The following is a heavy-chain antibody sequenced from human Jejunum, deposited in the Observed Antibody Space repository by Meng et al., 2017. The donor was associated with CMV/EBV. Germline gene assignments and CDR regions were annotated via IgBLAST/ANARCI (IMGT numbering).Heavy chain of an antibody. CDR2: FGGVGGAT. CDR3: AKDGSRSSSWQRFDS. Sequence: FNLKDYGMSWVRQAPGRGLEWVAGFGGVGGATFYADSVEGRFSVSRDNSMNVLYLQMNSLGAEDTAVYYCAKDGSRSSSWQRFDSWGPGTLVTVSS. J-gene: IGHJ4*02. D-gene: IGHD6-13*01. V-gene: IGHV3-23*01. CDR1: FNLKDYG.